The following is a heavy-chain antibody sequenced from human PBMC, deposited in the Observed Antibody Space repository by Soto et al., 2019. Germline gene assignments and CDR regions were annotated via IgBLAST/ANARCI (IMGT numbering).Heavy chain of an antibody. Sequence: EVQLVESGGGLVQPGGSLRLSCAASGFTFSTHSMNWVRQAPGKGLEWISYITSSDVTMYADSVKGRVTISRDNAKNSLYLQMNSRRGEDTAVYFCVGEVGFQLIYWGQGTLVTVSS. CDR3: VGEVGFQLIY. J-gene: IGHJ4*02. CDR1: GFTFSTHS. D-gene: IGHD2-2*01. CDR2: ITSSDVT. V-gene: IGHV3-48*01.